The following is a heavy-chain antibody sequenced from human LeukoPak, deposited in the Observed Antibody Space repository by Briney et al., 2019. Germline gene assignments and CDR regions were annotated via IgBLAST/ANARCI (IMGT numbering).Heavy chain of an antibody. CDR1: GGSISSGDYY. D-gene: IGHD3-22*01. Sequence: PSETLSLTCTVSGGSISSGDYYWRWLRQPPGKGLEWIAYMYYSVSTYYNPSLKSRVTMSADTSKNQLSLKLSSVTAADTAVYYCVRPYYYDSRIDPWGQGILVTVSS. CDR2: MYYSVST. CDR3: VRPYYYDSRIDP. J-gene: IGHJ5*02. V-gene: IGHV4-30-4*01.